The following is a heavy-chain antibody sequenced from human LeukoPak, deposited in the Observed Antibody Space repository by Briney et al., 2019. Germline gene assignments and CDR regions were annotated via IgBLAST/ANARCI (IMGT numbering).Heavy chain of an antibody. D-gene: IGHD3-10*01. CDR3: AKQELGLPVPPDY. CDR2: ISGSGGST. J-gene: IGHJ4*02. CDR1: GFTFSSYA. V-gene: IGHV3-23*01. Sequence: GGSLRLSCAASGFTFSSYAMSWVRQAPGKGLEWVSAISGSGGSTYYADSVKGRFTISRDNSKNTLYLKMNSLRAEDTAVYYCAKQELGLPVPPDYWGQGTLVTVSS.